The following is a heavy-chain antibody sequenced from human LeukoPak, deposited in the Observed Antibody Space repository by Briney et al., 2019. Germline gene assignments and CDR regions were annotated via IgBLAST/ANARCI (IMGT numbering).Heavy chain of an antibody. CDR3: AKLNYGGNSGDAFDI. D-gene: IGHD4-23*01. J-gene: IGHJ3*02. CDR2: ISYDGSNK. Sequence: GGSLRLSCAASGFTFSSYGMHWVRQAPGKGLEWVAVISYDGSNKYYADSVKGRFTISRDNSKSTLYLQMNSLRAEDTAVYYCAKLNYGGNSGDAFDIWGQGTMVTVSS. CDR1: GFTFSSYG. V-gene: IGHV3-30*18.